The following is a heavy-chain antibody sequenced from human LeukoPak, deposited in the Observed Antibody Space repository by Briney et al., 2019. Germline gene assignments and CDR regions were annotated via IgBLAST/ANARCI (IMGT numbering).Heavy chain of an antibody. V-gene: IGHV7-4-1*02. CDR3: GRDPRLGRRGYTYGYIEY. CDR1: GYTFSSYT. D-gene: IGHD5-18*01. Sequence: ASVKVSCKTSGYTFSSYTITWVRQAPGQGLQWMGWINTNTGNPTYAQGFTGRYVFSLDTSVSTAYLQISGLTADDTAVYFCGRDPRLGRRGYTYGYIEYWGQGTLVTVSS. J-gene: IGHJ4*02. CDR2: INTNTGNP.